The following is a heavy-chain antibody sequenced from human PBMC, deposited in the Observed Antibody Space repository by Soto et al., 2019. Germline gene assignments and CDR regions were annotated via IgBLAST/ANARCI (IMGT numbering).Heavy chain of an antibody. J-gene: IGHJ4*02. D-gene: IGHD6-13*01. CDR2: ISGSGGST. Sequence: PGGSLRLSCAASGFTFGDFAMSWVRQAPGKGLEWVSGISGSGGSTHYPDSVKGRFTISRDNSKNTLYLQMNSLRAEDAAVYYCAKDGYSSSWNGFFEYWGQGNQVTVSS. CDR1: GFTFGDFA. V-gene: IGHV3-23*01. CDR3: AKDGYSSSWNGFFEY.